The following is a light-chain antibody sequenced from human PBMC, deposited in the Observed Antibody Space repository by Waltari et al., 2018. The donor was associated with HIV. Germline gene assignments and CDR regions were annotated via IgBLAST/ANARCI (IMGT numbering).Light chain of an antibody. CDR3: QQYDYWPPWT. CDR2: GAS. V-gene: IGKV3-15*01. Sequence: VMTQSPATLSVSSGDRTTLSCRASQSVRTKLAWYQQKPGQPPRLLIYGASTRATGIAARFSGSGSGTEFTLTINSLQSEDYAVYYCQQYDYWPPWTFGQGTKVEMK. CDR1: QSVRTK. J-gene: IGKJ1*01.